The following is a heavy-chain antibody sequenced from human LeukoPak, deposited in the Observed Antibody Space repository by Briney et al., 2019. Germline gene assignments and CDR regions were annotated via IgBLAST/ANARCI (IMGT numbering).Heavy chain of an antibody. J-gene: IGHJ4*02. Sequence: GGSLRLSRAVSGFTFSDYYMSWIRQAPGKGLEWVSYVSSGGSTISHADSVKGRFTISRDNAENSLYLQMNSLRAEDTAVYYCARRAAGGRCFDYWGQGTLVTVSS. CDR2: VSSGGSTI. CDR3: ARRAAGGRCFDY. V-gene: IGHV3-11*01. D-gene: IGHD6-13*01. CDR1: GFTFSDYY.